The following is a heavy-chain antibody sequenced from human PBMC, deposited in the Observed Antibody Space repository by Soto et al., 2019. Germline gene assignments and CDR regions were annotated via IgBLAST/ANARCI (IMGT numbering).Heavy chain of an antibody. D-gene: IGHD3-10*01. CDR3: TKLGSALPFDP. Sequence: EVQLVESGGGLVQPGGSLRLSCATSGFTFSDHHMDWVRQAPGKGLEWVGRIRNKADGHTTEYVASLKGRFTISRDDSKNSLYLEMNSLKTEDTAVYYCTKLGSALPFDPWGQGTLVTVSS. V-gene: IGHV3-72*01. CDR1: GFTFSDHH. CDR2: IRNKADGHTT. J-gene: IGHJ5*02.